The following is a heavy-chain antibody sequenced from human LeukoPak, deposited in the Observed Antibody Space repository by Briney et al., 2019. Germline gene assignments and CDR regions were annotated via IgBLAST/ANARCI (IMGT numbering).Heavy chain of an antibody. CDR3: ARAYYSGGGRIDY. CDR1: GGSISSSSYY. Sequence: SETLSLTCTVSGGSISSSSYYWGWIRQPPGKGLEWIGSIYYSGSTYYNPSLKSRVTISVDTSKNQFSLQLNSVTPEDTAVYYCARAYYSGGGRIDYWGQGTLVTVSS. J-gene: IGHJ4*02. CDR2: IYYSGST. V-gene: IGHV4-39*07. D-gene: IGHD4-11*01.